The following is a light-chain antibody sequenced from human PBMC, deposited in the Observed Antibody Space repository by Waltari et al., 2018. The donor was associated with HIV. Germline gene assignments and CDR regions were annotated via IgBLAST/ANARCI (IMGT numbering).Light chain of an antibody. V-gene: IGLV1-40*01. J-gene: IGLJ2*01. CDR1: TSNIGADYD. Sequence: QSVLTQPPSVSGAPGQRVTISCTGSTSNIGADYDVHWYQQTPGTAPKLLIPGNKNRPAGVPDRFSASKSGTSASLTITGLQAEDEADYFCQSYDITLSASVVFGGGTKLTVL. CDR3: QSYDITLSASVV. CDR2: GNK.